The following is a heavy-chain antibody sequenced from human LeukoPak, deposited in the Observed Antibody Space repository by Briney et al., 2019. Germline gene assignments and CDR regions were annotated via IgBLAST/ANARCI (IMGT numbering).Heavy chain of an antibody. CDR3: ARDGSRGWLQFED. D-gene: IGHD5-24*01. V-gene: IGHV4-59*01. CDR2: IYYIGST. CDR1: GGSISSYF. Sequence: PSETLSLTCTVSGGSISSYFWSWIRQPPGKGLEWIGYIYYIGSTHYNPSLKSRVTISVDTSKNQFSLKVSSVTAADTAVYYCARDGSRGWLQFEDWGQGTLVTVSS. J-gene: IGHJ4*02.